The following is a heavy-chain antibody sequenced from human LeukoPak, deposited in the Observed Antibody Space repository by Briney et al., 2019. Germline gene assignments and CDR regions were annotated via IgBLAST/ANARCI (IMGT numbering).Heavy chain of an antibody. D-gene: IGHD6-25*01. J-gene: IGHJ4*02. CDR1: GYTFNTYG. Sequence: GTSVKVSCKASGYTFNTYGISWVRQAPGQGLEWMGWISTYNGDVIYVQNLQGRVTMTTGTSTSTAYMELMSLRSDDTAVYYCLRDAQRPRLTPDYWGQGTLVTVSS. V-gene: IGHV1-18*01. CDR2: ISTYNGDV. CDR3: LRDAQRPRLTPDY.